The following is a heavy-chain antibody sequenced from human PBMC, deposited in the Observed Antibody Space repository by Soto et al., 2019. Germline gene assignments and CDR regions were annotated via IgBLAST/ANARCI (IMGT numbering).Heavy chain of an antibody. V-gene: IGHV4-30-4*01. CDR2: IYYSGST. CDR3: ARYGSGECNRGSCYSPFAY. D-gene: IGHD2-15*01. J-gene: IGHJ4*02. Sequence: IRQPPGKGLEWIGYIYYSGSTYYNPSLRSRVTISVDTSKNQFSLKLSSVTAADTAVYYCARYGSGECNRGSCYSPFAYSGKETLVTLSS.